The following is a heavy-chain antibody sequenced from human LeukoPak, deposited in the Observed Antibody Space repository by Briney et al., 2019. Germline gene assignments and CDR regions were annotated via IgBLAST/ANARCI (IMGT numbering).Heavy chain of an antibody. CDR1: GFTFSDYY. CDR2: ISSSGSTM. V-gene: IGHV3-11*04. Sequence: PGGSLRLSCAASGFTFSDYYMSWVRQAPGKGLEWVSYISSSGSTMYYADSVKGRFTISRDNAKNSLYLQMNSLRAEDTAVYYCATRDPLGYCSSTSCYFYDAFDIWGQGTMVTVSS. CDR3: ATRDPLGYCSSTSCYFYDAFDI. J-gene: IGHJ3*02. D-gene: IGHD2-2*01.